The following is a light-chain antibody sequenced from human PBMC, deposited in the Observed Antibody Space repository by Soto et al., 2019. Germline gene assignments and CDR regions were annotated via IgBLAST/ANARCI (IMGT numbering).Light chain of an antibody. CDR3: NSYTSRRTVV. Sequence: QSVLTQPASVSGSPGQSITISCTGTSSDVGGYKYVSWYQQHPGKAPKLMIYEVTNRPSGVSNRSSGSKSGNTASLTISGLQAEEEADYYCNSYTSRRTVVFGTGTKVTVL. CDR1: SSDVGGYKY. V-gene: IGLV2-14*01. CDR2: EVT. J-gene: IGLJ1*01.